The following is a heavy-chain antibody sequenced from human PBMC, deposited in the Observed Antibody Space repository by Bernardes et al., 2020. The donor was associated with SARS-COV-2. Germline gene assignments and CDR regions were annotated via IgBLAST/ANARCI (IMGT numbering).Heavy chain of an antibody. CDR3: TTSLSLIVVTYAFDI. V-gene: IGHV1-24*01. Sequence: APVKVSCKVSGYTLTALSMHWVRQAPGKGLEWMGSFDPEDGETIYAQKFLGRVTMTADTSTYTSYMELSSLRSEDTAVYYCTTSLSLIVVTYAFDIWGQGTTVTVSS. CDR1: GYTLTALS. CDR2: FDPEDGET. J-gene: IGHJ3*02. D-gene: IGHD3-22*01.